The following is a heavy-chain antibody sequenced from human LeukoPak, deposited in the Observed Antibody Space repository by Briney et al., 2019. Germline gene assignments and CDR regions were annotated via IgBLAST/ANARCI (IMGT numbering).Heavy chain of an antibody. V-gene: IGHV1-18*01. CDR2: ISAYNGNT. Sequence: GASVKVSCKASGYTFTSYGISWVRQAPGQGLEWMGWISAYNGNTDYAQKLQGRVTMTTDTSTSTAYMELRSLRSDDTAVYYCARGGGDGIVVVPAAIQLAYWGQGTLVTVSS. CDR1: GYTFTSYG. D-gene: IGHD2-2*01. CDR3: ARGGGDGIVVVPAAIQLAY. J-gene: IGHJ4*02.